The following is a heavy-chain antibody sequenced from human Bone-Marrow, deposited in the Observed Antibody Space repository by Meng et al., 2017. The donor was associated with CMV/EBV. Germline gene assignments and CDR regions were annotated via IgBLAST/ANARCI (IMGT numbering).Heavy chain of an antibody. V-gene: IGHV3-30*02. J-gene: IGHJ4*02. Sequence: GESLKISCAASGFAFSSYGIHWVRQAPGKGLEWVAFIRYDGSNKYYADSVKGQFTISRDNSMGTVSLQMNSLRDDDTAVYYCARDAGDFNPFDYWGQGTLVTVSS. CDR2: IRYDGSNK. D-gene: IGHD1-26*01. CDR1: GFAFSSYG. CDR3: ARDAGDFNPFDY.